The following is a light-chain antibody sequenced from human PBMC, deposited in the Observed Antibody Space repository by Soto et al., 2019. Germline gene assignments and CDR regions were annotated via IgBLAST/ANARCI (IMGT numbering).Light chain of an antibody. J-gene: IGKJ1*01. CDR3: QYYGAMWA. Sequence: DIQMTQSPSTLSASVGDRVTITCRASQSISRWLAWYQQKPGKAPNLLIYDASHLESGVPSRFSGSGFGTEFILTISSLQPDDFATYWCQYYGAMWAFGQGTKVDIK. CDR2: DAS. V-gene: IGKV1-5*01. CDR1: QSISRW.